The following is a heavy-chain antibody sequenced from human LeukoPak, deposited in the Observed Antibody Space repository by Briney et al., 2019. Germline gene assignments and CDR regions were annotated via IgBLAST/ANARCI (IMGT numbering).Heavy chain of an antibody. CDR2: IYYSGST. CDR3: ARKGKGVTRRYYYYYYYMDV. D-gene: IGHD5-18*01. V-gene: IGHV4-59*12. J-gene: IGHJ6*03. CDR1: GGSISSSY. Sequence: SETLSLTCTVSGGSISSSYWSWIRQPPGKGLEWIGYIYYSGSTNYNPSLKSRVTISVDTSKNQFSLKLSSVTAADTAVYYCARKGKGVTRRYYYYYYYMDVWGKGTTVTVS.